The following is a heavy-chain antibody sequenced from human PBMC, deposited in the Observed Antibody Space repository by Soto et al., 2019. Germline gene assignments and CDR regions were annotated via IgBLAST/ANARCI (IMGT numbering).Heavy chain of an antibody. CDR3: ARHSDCHSTTCFFPPHV. CDR1: GFTFSDEN. CDR2: ISGGGSYI. J-gene: IGHJ6*01. Sequence: GGFLRLSCSASGFTFSDENMSWVRQVPGKGLDWVSGISGGGSYIFYADSVQGRFSISRDNAKNSLFLEMNSLRVEDTAVYYCARHSDCHSTTCFFPPHVWGQGTTVTVSS. D-gene: IGHD2-2*01. V-gene: IGHV3-21*06.